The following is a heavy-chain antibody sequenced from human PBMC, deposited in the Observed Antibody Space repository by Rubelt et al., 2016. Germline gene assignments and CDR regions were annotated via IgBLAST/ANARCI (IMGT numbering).Heavy chain of an antibody. Sequence: QVTLRESGPALVKPTQTLTLTCTFSGFSLSTSGMCVSWIRQPPGKALEWLARIDWDDDKYYSTSLKTRLTISKDTSKHHVVLTMTNMDPVDTATYYCARIRGYSSGWYQDPPDYWGQGTLFTVSS. CDR1: GFSLSTSGMC. CDR3: ARIRGYSSGWYQDPPDY. J-gene: IGHJ4*02. V-gene: IGHV2-70*15. D-gene: IGHD6-19*01. CDR2: IDWDDDK.